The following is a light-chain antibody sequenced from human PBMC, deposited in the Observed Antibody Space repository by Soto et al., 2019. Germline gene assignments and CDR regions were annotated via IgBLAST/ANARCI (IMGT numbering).Light chain of an antibody. J-gene: IGKJ1*01. CDR1: HNINTW. V-gene: IGKV1-5*03. Sequence: IQMTQSPSTLSASVGDRVTITCRASHNINTWLSWYQQKPGEPPKLLIFKASHLQSGVSSRFSGAGSGTRFTLTISGLHPDDFPRWFCSRCSNNRWT. CDR3: SRCSNNRWT. CDR2: KAS.